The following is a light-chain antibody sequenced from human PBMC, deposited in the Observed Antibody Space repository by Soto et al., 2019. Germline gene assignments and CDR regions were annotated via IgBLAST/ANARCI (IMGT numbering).Light chain of an antibody. CDR1: QSVSSD. J-gene: IGKJ5*01. CDR2: DAS. CDR3: QQRSNWPIT. V-gene: IGKV3-11*01. Sequence: EILLTQSPATLALSPGERATFSCRASQSVSSDLVWYQQKPGQAPRLLSYDASNRATGIPARFSGSGSGTDFTLTISSLEPEDFAVYYCQQRSNWPITFGQGTRLEIK.